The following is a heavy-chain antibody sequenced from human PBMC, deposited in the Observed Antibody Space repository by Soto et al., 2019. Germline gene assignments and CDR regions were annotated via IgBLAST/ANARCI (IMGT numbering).Heavy chain of an antibody. CDR1: GFTFTSSA. Sequence: SVKVSCKASGFTFTSSAVQWVRQARGQRLEWIGWIVVGSGNTNYAQKFQERVTITRDMSTSTAYMELSSLRAEDTAVYYCTKNRSPEGSGPNYFDYWGLGTLVTVSS. V-gene: IGHV1-58*01. J-gene: IGHJ4*02. CDR3: TKNRSPEGSGPNYFDY. D-gene: IGHD6-19*01. CDR2: IVVGSGNT.